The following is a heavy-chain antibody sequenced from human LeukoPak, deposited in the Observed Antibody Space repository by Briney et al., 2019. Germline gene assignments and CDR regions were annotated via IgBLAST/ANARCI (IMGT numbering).Heavy chain of an antibody. CDR3: AKDTAPIVGATSDAFDI. D-gene: IGHD1-26*01. CDR1: GFTFSSYA. V-gene: IGHV3-43D*03. Sequence: PGGSLRLSCAASGFTFSSYAMHWVRQAPGKGLEWVSLISWDGGSTYYADSVKGRFTISRDNSKNSLYLQMNSLRAEDTALYYCAKDTAPIVGATSDAFDIWGQGTMVTVSS. CDR2: ISWDGGST. J-gene: IGHJ3*02.